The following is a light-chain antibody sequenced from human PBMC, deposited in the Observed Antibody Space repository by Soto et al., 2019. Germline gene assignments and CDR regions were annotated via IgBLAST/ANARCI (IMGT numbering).Light chain of an antibody. CDR1: SSNIGAGYD. CDR3: QSYDISLSVSVV. J-gene: IGLJ2*01. Sequence: QSVLTQPPSVSGAPGQRVTISCTGSSSNIGAGYDVQWYQQLPVAAPRLLIFGNTNRPSGVPDRFSGSRSGTSASLAISGLQAEDEADYYCQSYDISLSVSVVFGGGTKLTVL. CDR2: GNT. V-gene: IGLV1-40*01.